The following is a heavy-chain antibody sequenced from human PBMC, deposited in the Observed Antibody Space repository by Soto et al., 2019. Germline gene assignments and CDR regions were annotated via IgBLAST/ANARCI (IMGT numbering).Heavy chain of an antibody. CDR3: ARRSPSWAFDI. CDR2: ISGSGSST. J-gene: IGHJ3*02. CDR1: GFTFSNYA. V-gene: IGHV3-23*01. Sequence: EVQLLESGGGLVQPGGSLRLSCAASGFTFSNYAMNWVRQAPGKGLEWVSVISGSGSSTYYADSVQGRFSISRDHSTTTLYLQMSSLRAEDTAVYYCARRSPSWAFDIWGQGTMVTVSS. D-gene: IGHD2-15*01.